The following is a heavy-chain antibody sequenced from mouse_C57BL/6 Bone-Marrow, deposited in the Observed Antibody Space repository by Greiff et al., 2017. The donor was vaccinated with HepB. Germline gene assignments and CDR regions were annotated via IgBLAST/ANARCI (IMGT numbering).Heavy chain of an antibody. J-gene: IGHJ4*01. CDR1: GFTFSSYA. V-gene: IGHV5-4*01. CDR2: ISDGGSYT. Sequence: EVMLVESGGGLVKPGGSLKLSCAASGFTFSSYAMSWVRQTPEKRLEWVATISDGGSYTYYPDNVKGRFTISRDNAKNNLYLQMSHLKSEDTAMYYCARDDYGSFYAMDYWGQGTSVTVSS. CDR3: ARDDYGSFYAMDY. D-gene: IGHD1-1*01.